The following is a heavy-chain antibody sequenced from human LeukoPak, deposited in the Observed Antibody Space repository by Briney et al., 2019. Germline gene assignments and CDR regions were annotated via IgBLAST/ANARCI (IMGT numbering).Heavy chain of an antibody. V-gene: IGHV4-39*07. J-gene: IGHJ4*02. CDR2: ISYSGTT. CDR3: ARWDTAIRVGIDY. D-gene: IGHD5-18*01. CDR1: GGSISSRPYY. Sequence: PSETLSLTCTVSGGSISSRPYYWGWVRQPPGKGLEWIGTISYSGTTYYSPSLKSRVTISVDTSKNQFSLKLSSVTAADTAVYYCARWDTAIRVGIDYWGQGTLVTVSS.